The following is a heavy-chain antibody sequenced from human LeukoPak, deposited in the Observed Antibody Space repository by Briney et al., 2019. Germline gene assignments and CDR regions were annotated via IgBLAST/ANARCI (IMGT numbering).Heavy chain of an antibody. J-gene: IGHJ5*02. CDR3: ARDGNYYVPRGP. Sequence: ASVKVSCKASGYTFTSYDINWVRQATGQGLEWMGWMNPNSGNTGYAQKFQGRVTMTRNTSISTAYMELSSLRSDDTAVYYCARDGNYYVPRGPWGQGTLVTVSS. D-gene: IGHD1-26*01. CDR2: MNPNSGNT. V-gene: IGHV1-8*01. CDR1: GYTFTSYD.